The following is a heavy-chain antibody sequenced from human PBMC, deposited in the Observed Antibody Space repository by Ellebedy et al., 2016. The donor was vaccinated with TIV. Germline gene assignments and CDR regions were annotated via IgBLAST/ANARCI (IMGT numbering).Heavy chain of an antibody. V-gene: IGHV1-69*13. J-gene: IGHJ4*02. CDR1: GGTFSSYA. CDR2: IIPIFGTA. D-gene: IGHD6-19*01. Sequence: SVKVSCXASGGTFSSYAISWVRQAPGQGLEWMGGIIPIFGTANYAQKFQGRVTITADESTSTAYMELRSLRSDDTAVYYCARDTGEQWLTDFDYWGQGTLVTVSS. CDR3: ARDTGEQWLTDFDY.